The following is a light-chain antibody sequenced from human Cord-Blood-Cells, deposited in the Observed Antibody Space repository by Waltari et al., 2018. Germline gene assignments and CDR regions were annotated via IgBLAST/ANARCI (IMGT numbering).Light chain of an antibody. V-gene: IGKV3-20*01. Sequence: EIVLTQSPGTLSLSPGERATLSCRASQSVSSSYLAWYHQKPGQAPRLLNYGASSRATGIPDRFSGSGSGTDFTLTISRLEPEDFAVYYCQQYGSSPKVTFGQGTRLEIK. CDR3: QQYGSSPKVT. J-gene: IGKJ5*01. CDR1: QSVSSSY. CDR2: GAS.